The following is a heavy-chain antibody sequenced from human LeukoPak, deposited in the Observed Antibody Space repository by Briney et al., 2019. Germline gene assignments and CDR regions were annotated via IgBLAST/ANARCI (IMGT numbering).Heavy chain of an antibody. V-gene: IGHV1-46*01. J-gene: IGHJ4*02. CDR2: IDPSGPSV. D-gene: IGHD5-12*01. CDR1: GYSFTNYK. CDR3: ARATSPIAYDWNS. Sequence: GASVKVSCKASGYSFTNYKIHWLRQAPGQGLQWMGIIDPSGPSVTYAQIFKGRLIATRDTSTSTVYMQLSSLRSEDSAMYYCARATSPIAYDWNSWGQGTLVTVSS.